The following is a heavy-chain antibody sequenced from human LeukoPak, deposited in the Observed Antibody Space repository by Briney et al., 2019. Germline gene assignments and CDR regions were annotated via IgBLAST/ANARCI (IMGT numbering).Heavy chain of an antibody. CDR3: AKWGDYDVLTGYYDSDY. J-gene: IGHJ4*02. D-gene: IGHD3-9*01. CDR2: ISYDGSNK. V-gene: IGHV3-30-3*02. CDR1: GFTFSSYA. Sequence: GGSLRLSCAASGFTFSSYAMHWVRQAPGKGLEWVAVISYDGSNKYYADSVKGRFTISRDNSKNTLYLQMNSLRAEDTALYYCAKWGDYDVLTGYYDSDYWGRGTLVTVSS.